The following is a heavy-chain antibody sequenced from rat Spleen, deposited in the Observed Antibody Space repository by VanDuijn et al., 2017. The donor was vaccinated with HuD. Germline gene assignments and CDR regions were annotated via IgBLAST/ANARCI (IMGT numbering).Heavy chain of an antibody. CDR2: ISYEGSST. V-gene: IGHV5-22*01. D-gene: IGHD1-3*01. Sequence: EVQLVESGGGLVQPGRSMKLSCAASGFTFSDYYMAWVRQAPKKGLEWVASISYEGSSTYYGDSVKGRFTISRDNAKSTLYLQMNSLRSEDTSTYYGARTTTVATGGFAYWGQGTLVTVSS. CDR3: ARTTTVATGGFAY. J-gene: IGHJ3*01. CDR1: GFTFSDYY.